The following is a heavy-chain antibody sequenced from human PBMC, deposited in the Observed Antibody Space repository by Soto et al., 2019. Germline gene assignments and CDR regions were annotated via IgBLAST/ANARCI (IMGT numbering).Heavy chain of an antibody. Sequence: ASVKVSCKASGYTFTGYYMHWVRQAPGQGLEWMGRINPNSGGTNYAQKFQGRVTMTRDTSISTAYMELSRLRSDDTAVYCCARALRLGELSFKPWGQGTLVTVSS. J-gene: IGHJ5*02. D-gene: IGHD3-16*02. V-gene: IGHV1-2*06. CDR2: INPNSGGT. CDR1: GYTFTGYY. CDR3: ARALRLGELSFKP.